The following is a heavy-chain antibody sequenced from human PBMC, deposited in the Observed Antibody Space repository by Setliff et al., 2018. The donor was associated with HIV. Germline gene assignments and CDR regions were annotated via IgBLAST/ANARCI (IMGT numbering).Heavy chain of an antibody. V-gene: IGHV4-39*01. J-gene: IGHJ3*02. CDR1: GGSISTTSYY. CDR2: IFYTGST. Sequence: SETLSLTCIVSGGSISTTSYYWGWIRQPPGKGLEWIGSIFYTGSTYYNPSLKGRVTVSVDTSINQFSLKLSSVTAADTAVYYCARSKTFYDFWGGYYTHGAFKIWGLGTMVTVSS. D-gene: IGHD3-3*01. CDR3: ARSKTFYDFWGGYYTHGAFKI.